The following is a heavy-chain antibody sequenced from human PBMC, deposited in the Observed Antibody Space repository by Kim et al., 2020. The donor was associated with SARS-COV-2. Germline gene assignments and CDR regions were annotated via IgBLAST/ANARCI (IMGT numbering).Heavy chain of an antibody. CDR2: IYYSGST. V-gene: IGHV4-30-4*01. Sequence: SETLSLTCTVSGGSISSGDYYWSWIRQPPGKALEWIGYIYYSGSTYYNPSLKSRITISVDTPKNQFSLKLSSVTAADTAVYYWAREGSYYGSGSYYKRYFDYWGQGALVTVSS. CDR1: GGSISSGDYY. CDR3: AREGSYYGSGSYYKRYFDY. J-gene: IGHJ4*02. D-gene: IGHD3-10*01.